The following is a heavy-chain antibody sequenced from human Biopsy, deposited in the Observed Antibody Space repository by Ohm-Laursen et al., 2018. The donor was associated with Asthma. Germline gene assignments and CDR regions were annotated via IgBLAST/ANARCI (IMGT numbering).Heavy chain of an antibody. Sequence: SLRLSCAASGFSFSDYYMTWMRQAPGKGLEWVSSISSSWSTTYTAESVKGRFTISRDNAQKSLFLQMGSLRAEDTAIYYCARVFESSEWGPFYHFGLDVWGQGTTVAVSS. J-gene: IGHJ6*02. CDR3: ARVFESSEWGPFYHFGLDV. D-gene: IGHD6-25*01. CDR2: ISSSWSTT. V-gene: IGHV3-11*01. CDR1: GFSFSDYY.